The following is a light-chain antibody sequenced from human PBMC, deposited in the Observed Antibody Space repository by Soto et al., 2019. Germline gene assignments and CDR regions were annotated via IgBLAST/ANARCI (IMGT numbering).Light chain of an antibody. V-gene: IGLV2-8*01. CDR2: EVN. Sequence: QSALTQPPSASGSPGQSVTISCTGTSSDVSGYNFVSWYQQHPGKAPKLMIFEVNKRPSGVPDRFSGSKSGNTASLTVSGLQAEDEADYYCSSYAGTNVVFGGGTKLTVL. CDR3: SSYAGTNVV. J-gene: IGLJ2*01. CDR1: SSDVSGYNF.